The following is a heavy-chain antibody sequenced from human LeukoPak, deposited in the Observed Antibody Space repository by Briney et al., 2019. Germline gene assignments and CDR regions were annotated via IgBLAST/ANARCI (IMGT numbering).Heavy chain of an antibody. J-gene: IGHJ4*02. CDR1: GGTFSSYA. Sequence: GASVKVSCKSSGGTFSSYAISWVRQAPGQGLEWMGRIIPILGIANYAQKFQGRVTITADKSTSTAYMELSSLRSEDTAVYYCARAIHNYYDSSGYYFDYWGQGTLVTVSS. D-gene: IGHD3-22*01. CDR2: IIPILGIA. CDR3: ARAIHNYYDSSGYYFDY. V-gene: IGHV1-69*04.